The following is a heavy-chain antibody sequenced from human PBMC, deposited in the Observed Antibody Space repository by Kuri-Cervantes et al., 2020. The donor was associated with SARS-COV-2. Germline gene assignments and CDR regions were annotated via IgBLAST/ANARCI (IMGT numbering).Heavy chain of an antibody. CDR1: GGSISSYY. D-gene: IGHD3-22*01. J-gene: IGHJ3*02. Sequence: SETLSLTCTVSGGSISSYYWSWIRQPPGKGLEWIGEINHSGSTNYNPSLKSRVTISVDTSQNQFSLRLTSVTAADTAVYFCAASLNSAYEDDAFHIWGQGTMVTVSS. V-gene: IGHV4-34*01. CDR2: INHSGST. CDR3: AASLNSAYEDDAFHI.